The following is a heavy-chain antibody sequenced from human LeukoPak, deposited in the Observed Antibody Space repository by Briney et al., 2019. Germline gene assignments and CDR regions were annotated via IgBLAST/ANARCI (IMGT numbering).Heavy chain of an antibody. CDR2: INHSGST. CDR1: GGSFSGYY. CDR3: ARGGLGLRFLESANWFDP. Sequence: SETLSLTCAVYGGSFSGYYWSWIRQPPGKGLEWIGEINHSGSTYYNPSLKSRVTISVDTSKNQFSLKLSSVTAADTAVYYCARGGLGLRFLESANWFDPWGQGTLVTVSS. V-gene: IGHV4-34*01. D-gene: IGHD3-3*01. J-gene: IGHJ5*02.